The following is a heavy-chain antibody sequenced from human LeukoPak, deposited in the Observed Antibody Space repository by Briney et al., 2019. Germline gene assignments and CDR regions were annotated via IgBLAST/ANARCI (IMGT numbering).Heavy chain of an antibody. CDR2: IFHTGSI. Sequence: SETLSLTCGVSGYSISGGYYWGWIRQSPGRGLEWIATIFHTGSIYHNPSLKSRVILSVDTSKNQFSLILTSVTAADTAVYYCVRMGVSYYYDSSTYYPVAFDVWGQGTMVTVSS. D-gene: IGHD3-22*01. V-gene: IGHV4-38-2*01. J-gene: IGHJ3*01. CDR1: GYSISGGYY. CDR3: VRMGVSYYYDSSTYYPVAFDV.